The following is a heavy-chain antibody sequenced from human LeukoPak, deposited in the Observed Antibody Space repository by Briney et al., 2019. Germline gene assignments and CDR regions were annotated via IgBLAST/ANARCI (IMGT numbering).Heavy chain of an antibody. V-gene: IGHV3-9*01. Sequence: GGSLRLSCAASGFTFDDYAMHWVRQAPGKGLEWVSGISWNSGSIGYADSVKGRFTISRDNAKNSLYLQMNSLRAEDTALYYCAKEVTVTTDNWFDPWGQGTLVTVSS. CDR2: ISWNSGSI. CDR1: GFTFDDYA. J-gene: IGHJ5*02. D-gene: IGHD4-17*01. CDR3: AKEVTVTTDNWFDP.